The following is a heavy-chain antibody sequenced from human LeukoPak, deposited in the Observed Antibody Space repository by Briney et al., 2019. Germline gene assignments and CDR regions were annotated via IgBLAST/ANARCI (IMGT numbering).Heavy chain of an antibody. CDR2: IRYDGSNK. V-gene: IGHV3-30*02. CDR1: GFTFSSYG. CDR3: AKMLIAAAGPTPDY. D-gene: IGHD6-13*01. J-gene: IGHJ4*02. Sequence: PGGSLRLSCAASGFTFSSYGMHWVRQAPGKGLEWVAFIRYDGSNKYYADSVKGRFTISRDNSKNTLYLQMNSLRAEDTAVYYCAKMLIAAAGPTPDYWGQGTLVTVSS.